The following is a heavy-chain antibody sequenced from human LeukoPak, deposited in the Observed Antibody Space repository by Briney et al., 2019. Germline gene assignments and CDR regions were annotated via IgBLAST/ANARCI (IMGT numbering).Heavy chain of an antibody. CDR2: IYPGDDSEI. CDR3: ARLSGYCSSTSCYANDAFDI. J-gene: IGHJ3*02. Sequence: GESLKISCKGSGYSFTSYWIGWVRQMPGKGLDWMGVIYPGDDSEIKYSPSFQGQVTISADKSISTAYLQWSSLKASDTAMYYCARLSGYCSSTSCYANDAFDIWGQGTMVTVSS. D-gene: IGHD2-2*01. V-gene: IGHV5-51*01. CDR1: GYSFTSYW.